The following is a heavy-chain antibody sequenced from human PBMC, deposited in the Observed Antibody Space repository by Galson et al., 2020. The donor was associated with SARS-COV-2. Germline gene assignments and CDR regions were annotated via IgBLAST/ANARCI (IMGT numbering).Heavy chain of an antibody. CDR3: ARDFPPLGDSSGWDFDY. CDR1: GFTFSSYG. V-gene: IGHV3-33*01. D-gene: IGHD6-19*01. J-gene: IGHJ4*02. Sequence: QLGESLKISCAASGFTFSSYGMHWVRQAPSKGLEWVAVIWYDGSNKYYADSVKGRFTISRDNSKNTLYLQMNSLRAEDTAVDYCARDFPPLGDSSGWDFDYWGQGTLVTVSS. CDR2: IWYDGSNK.